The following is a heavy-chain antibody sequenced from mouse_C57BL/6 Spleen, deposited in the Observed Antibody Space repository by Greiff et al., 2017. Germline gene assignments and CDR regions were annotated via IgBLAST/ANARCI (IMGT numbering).Heavy chain of an antibody. CDR2: INPYNGGT. CDR1: GYTFTDYY. V-gene: IGHV1-19*01. D-gene: IGHD2-1*01. CDR3: ARGIYGNYVDYFDY. J-gene: IGHJ2*01. Sequence: VQLQQSGPVLVKPGASVKMSCKASGYTFTDYYMNWVKQSHGKSLEWIGVINPYNGGTSYNQKFKGKATLTVDKSSSTAYMELNSLTSEDSAVYYCARGIYGNYVDYFDYWGQGTTLTVSS.